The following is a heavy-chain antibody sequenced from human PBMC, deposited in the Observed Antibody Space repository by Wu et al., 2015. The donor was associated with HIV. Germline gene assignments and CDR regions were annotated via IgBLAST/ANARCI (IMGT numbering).Heavy chain of an antibody. CDR1: GYIFTGYY. V-gene: IGHV1-2*02. CDR3: ARAHMMYYYDNSAYYWLDY. Sequence: QVHLVQSGAEVEKPGASLRVSCKTSGYIFTGYYVHWVRQAPGQGLEWMGWIDPKIGSTNYAHRFQDRVTMARDTSISAVHMDLGRLTTDDTAIYYCARAHMMYYYDNSAYYWLDYWGQGTLVTVPS. CDR2: IDPKIGST. J-gene: IGHJ4*02. D-gene: IGHD3-22*01.